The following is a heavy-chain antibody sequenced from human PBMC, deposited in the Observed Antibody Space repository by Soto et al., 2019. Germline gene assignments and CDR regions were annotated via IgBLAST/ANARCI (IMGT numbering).Heavy chain of an antibody. Sequence: ASVKVSCKVSGYTLTELSMHWVRQAPGKGLEWMGGFDPEDGETIYAQKFQGRVTMTEDTSTDTAYMELSSLRSEDTAVYYCASDKGRIVGATPFDYRGQGTPVTVSS. D-gene: IGHD1-26*01. CDR2: FDPEDGET. V-gene: IGHV1-24*01. CDR3: ASDKGRIVGATPFDY. J-gene: IGHJ4*02. CDR1: GYTLTELS.